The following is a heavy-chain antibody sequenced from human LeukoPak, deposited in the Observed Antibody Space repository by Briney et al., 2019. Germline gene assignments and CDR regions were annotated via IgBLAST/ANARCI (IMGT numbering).Heavy chain of an antibody. CDR2: IIPIFGTA. CDR3: AGGGGFGELFGYY. D-gene: IGHD3-10*01. CDR1: GGTFSSYA. Sequence: SVKVSCKASGGTFSSYAISWVRQAPGQGLEGMGGIIPIFGTANYAQKFQGRVTITTDESTSTAYMELSSRRSEDTAVYYCAGGGGFGELFGYYWGQGTLVTVSS. V-gene: IGHV1-69*05. J-gene: IGHJ4*02.